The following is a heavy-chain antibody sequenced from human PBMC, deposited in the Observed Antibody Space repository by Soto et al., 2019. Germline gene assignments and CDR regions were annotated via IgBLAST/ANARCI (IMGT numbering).Heavy chain of an antibody. CDR3: ARDLRTRYCISTSCYSIIAY. J-gene: IGHJ4*02. CDR2: INTGNGNT. D-gene: IGHD2-2*01. CDR1: GYTFTTYA. Sequence: ASVKVSCKASGYTFTTYAMHWVRQAPGQRLEWMGWINTGNGNTKYSQKFQGRVTITRDTSASTAYMELSSLRSEDTAVYYCARDLRTRYCISTSCYSIIAYWGQGTLVTVSS. V-gene: IGHV1-3*04.